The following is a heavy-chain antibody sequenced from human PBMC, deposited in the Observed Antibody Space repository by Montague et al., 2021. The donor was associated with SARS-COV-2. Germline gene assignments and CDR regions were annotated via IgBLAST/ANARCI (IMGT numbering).Heavy chain of an antibody. CDR2: ISPDGSDT. J-gene: IGHJ4*02. CDR3: ARELWSAGEY. D-gene: IGHD2-21*01. Sequence: SLRLSCAASGFGFSVYWMYWVRQAPGKGLVWVSRISPDGSDTAYADFVKGRFIISRDNAGDTLYLQMNSLRADDAALYYCARELWSAGEYWGQGALVTVSP. CDR1: GFGFSVYW. V-gene: IGHV3-74*01.